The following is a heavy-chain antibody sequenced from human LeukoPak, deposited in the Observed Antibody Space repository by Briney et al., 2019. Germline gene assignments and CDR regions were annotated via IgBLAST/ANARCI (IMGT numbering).Heavy chain of an antibody. CDR1: GFTFSSYG. V-gene: IGHV3-30*02. CDR2: IRYDGSNK. J-gene: IGHJ4*02. CDR3: AKAPHRKYYFDY. Sequence: GGSLRLSCAASGFTFSSYGMHWVRQAPGKGLEGVAFIRYDGSNKYYADSVKGRFTISRDNSKNTLYLQMNSLRAEDTAVYYCAKAPHRKYYFDYWGQGTLVTVSS.